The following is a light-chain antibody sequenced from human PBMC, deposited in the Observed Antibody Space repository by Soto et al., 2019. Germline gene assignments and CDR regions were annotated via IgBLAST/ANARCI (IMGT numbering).Light chain of an antibody. CDR1: QSISSW. Sequence: DIQMTQSPSTLSASVGDRVTITCRASQSISSWLAWYQQKPGKAPKLLIYDASSLESGVPSRFSGSGSGTEFTLTISSLQPDDFATYYCQQSHTTWTFGQGTKVDIK. CDR3: QQSHTTWT. V-gene: IGKV1-5*01. J-gene: IGKJ1*01. CDR2: DAS.